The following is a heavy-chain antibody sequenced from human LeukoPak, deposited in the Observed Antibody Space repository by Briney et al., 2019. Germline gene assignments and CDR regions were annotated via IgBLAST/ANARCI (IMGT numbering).Heavy chain of an antibody. CDR2: IWYDGSNK. D-gene: IGHD3-3*01. CDR3: AREPPDFWSGYYLDY. J-gene: IGHJ4*02. CDR1: GFTFSSYA. V-gene: IGHV3-33*08. Sequence: PGRSLRLSCAASGFTFSSYAMHWVRQAPGKGLEWVAVIWYDGSNKYYADSVKGRFTISRDNSKNTLYLQMNSLRAEDTAVYYCAREPPDFWSGYYLDYWGQGTLVTVSS.